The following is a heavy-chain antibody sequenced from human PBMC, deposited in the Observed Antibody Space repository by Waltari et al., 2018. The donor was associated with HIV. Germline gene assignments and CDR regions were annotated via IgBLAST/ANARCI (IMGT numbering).Heavy chain of an antibody. J-gene: IGHJ6*02. Sequence: EVQLVESGGGLVQPGGSLRLSCTGSGFTFDDYVMSWFRQAPGKGLEWVAFIRSKAYGGTTEYAASVKGRFIVSRDDPKSSAYLQMNSLKTEDTAVYYCTQWRGGTYGRDVWGQGTTVTVSS. CDR2: IRSKAYGGTT. CDR3: TQWRGGTYGRDV. CDR1: GFTFDDYV. V-gene: IGHV3-49*03. D-gene: IGHD3-16*01.